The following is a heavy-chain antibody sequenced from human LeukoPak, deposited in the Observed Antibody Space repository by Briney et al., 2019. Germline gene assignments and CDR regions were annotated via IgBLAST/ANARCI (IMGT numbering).Heavy chain of an antibody. CDR2: VSYSGST. V-gene: IGHV4-59*11. Sequence: SETLSLTCTVSGGSISSHYWNWIRQPPGNGLEWIGYVSYSGSTNYNPSLKSRVTISVDTSKNQFSLNLSSVTAADTAVYYCASELWGCSSSSCRYNWFDPWGQGTLVTVSS. D-gene: IGHD2-2*01. J-gene: IGHJ5*02. CDR1: GGSISSHY. CDR3: ASELWGCSSSSCRYNWFDP.